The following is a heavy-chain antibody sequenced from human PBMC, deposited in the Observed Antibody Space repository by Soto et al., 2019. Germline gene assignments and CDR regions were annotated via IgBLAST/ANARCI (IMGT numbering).Heavy chain of an antibody. CDR3: AREYYDFWSGDYDY. CDR1: GGTFSSYA. J-gene: IGHJ4*02. V-gene: IGHV1-69*13. D-gene: IGHD3-3*01. Sequence: ASVKVSCKASGGTFSSYAISWVRQAPGQGLEWMGGIIPIFGTANYAQKFQGRVTITADESTSTAYMELSSLRSEDTAVYYCAREYYDFWSGDYDYWGQGTPVTVSS. CDR2: IIPIFGTA.